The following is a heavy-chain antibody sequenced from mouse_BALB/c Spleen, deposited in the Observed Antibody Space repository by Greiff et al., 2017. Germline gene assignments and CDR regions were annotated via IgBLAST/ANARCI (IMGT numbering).Heavy chain of an antibody. CDR3: ARPYGGYMDY. V-gene: IGHV5-17*02. CDR1: GFTFSSFG. J-gene: IGHJ4*01. Sequence: EVMLVESGGGLVQPGGSRKLSCAASGFTFSSFGMHWVRQAPEKGLEWVAYISSGSSTIYYADTVKGRFTISRDNPKNTLFLQMTSLRSEDTAMYYCARPYGGYMDYWGQGTSVTVSS. CDR2: ISSGSSTI. D-gene: IGHD1-1*01.